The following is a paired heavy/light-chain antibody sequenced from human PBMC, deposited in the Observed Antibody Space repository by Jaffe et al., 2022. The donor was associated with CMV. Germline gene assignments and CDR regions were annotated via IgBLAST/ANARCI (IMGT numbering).Heavy chain of an antibody. CDR2: ISAYGNT. CDR3: ARDTHRWNWQAQVDY. D-gene: IGHD1-7*01. CDR1: GYSFANSG. V-gene: IGHV1-18*01. J-gene: IGHJ4*02. Sequence: QLLQSGAEVKQPGAAVKVSCKASGYSFANSGISWVRQAPGQGLEWMGWISAYGNTKYAQKFQDRVTMTTDTSSSTAYMELRRLRFDDTAVYFCARDTHRWNWQAQVDYWGQGTLVTVSS.
Light chain of an antibody. CDR2: ARN. CDR3: LSRDSSGSTWI. CDR1: SLRTYS. J-gene: IGLJ3*02. V-gene: IGLV3-19*01. Sequence: SSDLTQDPVVSVALGQTVRITCQGDSLRTYSAAWYQQKAGRAPVLVIYARNTRPSGIPDRFSGSNSGNTASLSITGAQAEDEADYYCLSRDSSGSTWIFGGGTKLTVV.